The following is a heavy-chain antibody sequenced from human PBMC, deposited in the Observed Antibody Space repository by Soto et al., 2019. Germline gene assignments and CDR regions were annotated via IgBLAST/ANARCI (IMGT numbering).Heavy chain of an antibody. V-gene: IGHV3-23*01. CDR2: ISGSGGST. D-gene: IGHD1-26*01. CDR3: AKDRVVGATGGDAFDI. CDR1: GFTFSSYA. Sequence: GGSLRLSCAASGFTFSSYAMSWVRQAPGKGLEWVSAISGSGGSTYYADSVKGRFTISRDNSKNTLYLQMNSLRAEDTAVYYCAKDRVVGATGGDAFDIWGQGTMVTVSS. J-gene: IGHJ3*02.